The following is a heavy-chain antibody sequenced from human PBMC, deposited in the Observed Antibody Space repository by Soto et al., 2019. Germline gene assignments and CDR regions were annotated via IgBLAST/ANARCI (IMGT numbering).Heavy chain of an antibody. V-gene: IGHV1-69*01. Sequence: QVQLVQSGAEVKKPGSSVKVSCKASGGTFSSSAISWVRQAPGQGLEWMGGIIPIFGTADYAQKFQGRVTITADESTTTAYMELSSLRPADTAVYYCSNGHYISSSRGWFDPSGQGTLVIVSS. J-gene: IGHJ5*02. CDR1: GGTFSSSA. CDR3: SNGHYISSSRGWFDP. D-gene: IGHD6-13*01. CDR2: IIPIFGTA.